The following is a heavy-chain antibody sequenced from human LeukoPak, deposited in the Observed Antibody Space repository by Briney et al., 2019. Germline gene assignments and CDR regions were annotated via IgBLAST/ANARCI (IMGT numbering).Heavy chain of an antibody. CDR1: GYTFTNYY. D-gene: IGHD3-3*01. CDR2: INPSSGTT. Sequence: RRASVRVSCKASGYTFTNYYMVWVRQAPGQGLEWMGIINPSSGTTNYAQKFQGRVTMTRDVSTSTVYMELSSLRSEDTAVYYCARGPHKRTYDRDNWFDPWGQGTLVTVSS. V-gene: IGHV1-46*01. J-gene: IGHJ5*02. CDR3: ARGPHKRTYDRDNWFDP.